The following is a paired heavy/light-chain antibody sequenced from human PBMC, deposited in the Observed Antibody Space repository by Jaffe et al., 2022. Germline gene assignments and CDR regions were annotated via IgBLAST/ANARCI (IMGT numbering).Heavy chain of an antibody. CDR2: IYPGDSDT. CDR1: GYSFTSYW. J-gene: IGHJ5*02. Sequence: EVQLVQSGAEVKKPGESLKISCKGSGYSFTSYWIGWVRQMPGKGLEWMGIIYPGDSDTRYSPSFQGQVTISADKSISTAYLQWSSLKASDTAMYYCARHVGPLGYCSSTSCYGGWFDPWGQGTLVTVSS. CDR3: ARHVGPLGYCSSTSCYGGWFDP. D-gene: IGHD2-2*01. V-gene: IGHV5-51*01.
Light chain of an antibody. Sequence: QSALTQPASVSGSPGQSITISCTGTSSDVGGYNYVSWYQQHPGKAPKLMIYEVSNRPSGVSNRFSGSKSGNTASLTISGLQAEDEADYYCSSYTSSSTPFVFGTGTKVTVL. CDR1: SSDVGGYNY. V-gene: IGLV2-14*01. J-gene: IGLJ1*01. CDR2: EVS. CDR3: SSYTSSSTPFV.